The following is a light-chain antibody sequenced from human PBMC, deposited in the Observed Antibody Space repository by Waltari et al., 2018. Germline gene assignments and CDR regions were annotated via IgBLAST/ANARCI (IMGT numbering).Light chain of an antibody. CDR3: QQYNTYFT. Sequence: DIQMTKSPSTLSPYVGDRVTITCLASQSVNMWLAWYQQQPGKVTKLLIYKTSSLEGGVPFRFSGRGTVTEFTLTISSLQPDYFATYYCQQYNTYFTFGPGTKVDIK. V-gene: IGKV1-5*03. CDR2: KTS. CDR1: QSVNMW. J-gene: IGKJ3*01.